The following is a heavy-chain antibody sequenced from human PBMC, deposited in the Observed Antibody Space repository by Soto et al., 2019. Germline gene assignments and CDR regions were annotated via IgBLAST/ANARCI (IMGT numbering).Heavy chain of an antibody. D-gene: IGHD6-19*01. CDR1: GFTFSSYW. V-gene: IGHV3-7*05. CDR2: IKQDGSEK. CDR3: ARVDRFSSSGGIDY. Sequence: GESLKISCAASGFTFSSYWMSWVRQAPGKGLEWVANIKQDGSEKYYVDSVKGRFTISRDNAKNSLYLQMNSLRAEDTAVYYCARVDRFSSSGGIDYWGQGTLVTVSS. J-gene: IGHJ4*02.